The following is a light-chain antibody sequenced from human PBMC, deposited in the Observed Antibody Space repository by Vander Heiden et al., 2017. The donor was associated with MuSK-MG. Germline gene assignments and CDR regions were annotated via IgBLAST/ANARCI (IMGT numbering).Light chain of an antibody. J-gene: IGKJ1*01. V-gene: IGKV3-15*01. CDR1: QSVRSN. Sequence: EVVMTQSPATLSVSPGESATLSCRASQSVRSNLAWYHQKPGQSPRLLIYGTSTRASGVPARVSGSGYGTEFTLTISSRQSEDFGIYYCQQYDKWPPVTFGQGTKVEI. CDR3: QQYDKWPPVT. CDR2: GTS.